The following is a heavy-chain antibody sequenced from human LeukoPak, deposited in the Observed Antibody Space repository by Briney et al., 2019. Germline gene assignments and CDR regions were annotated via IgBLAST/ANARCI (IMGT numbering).Heavy chain of an antibody. J-gene: IGHJ4*02. CDR2: ISGSGGST. D-gene: IGHD5-12*01. CDR3: AKDFNSGYANY. CDR1: GFTFSSYA. Sequence: PGGSLRLSCAASGFTFSSYAMSWVRQAPGKGPEWVSAISGSGGSTYYADSVKGRFTISRDNSRNTLYLQMNSLRAEDTAVYYCAKDFNSGYANYWGQGTLVTVSS. V-gene: IGHV3-23*01.